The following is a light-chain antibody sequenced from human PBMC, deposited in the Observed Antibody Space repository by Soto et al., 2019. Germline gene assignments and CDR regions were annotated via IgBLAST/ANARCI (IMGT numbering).Light chain of an antibody. J-gene: IGKJ3*01. CDR1: QRVLYSSNNKNY. CDR3: QQYYSTPFT. CDR2: WVS. Sequence: DIVMTQSPDSLAVSLGERATINCKSSQRVLYSSNNKNYLAWYQQKPGQPPKLLIYWVSTRESGVPDRFSGSGSGTDFTLTISSLQAEDVAVYYCQQYYSTPFTFGPGTKVDIK. V-gene: IGKV4-1*01.